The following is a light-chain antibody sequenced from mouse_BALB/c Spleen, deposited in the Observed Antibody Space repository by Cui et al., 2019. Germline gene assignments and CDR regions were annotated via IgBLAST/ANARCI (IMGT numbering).Light chain of an antibody. J-gene: IGKJ2*01. CDR2: LTS. Sequence: QIVLTQSPALMSASPGEKVTMTCSASSSVSYMYWYQQKPRSSPKPWIYLTSNLASGVTARFSGSGSGTSYSLTISSMEAEDAATYYCQQWSSNPRTFGGGTKLEIK. CDR1: SSVSY. CDR3: QQWSSNPRT. V-gene: IGKV4-68*01.